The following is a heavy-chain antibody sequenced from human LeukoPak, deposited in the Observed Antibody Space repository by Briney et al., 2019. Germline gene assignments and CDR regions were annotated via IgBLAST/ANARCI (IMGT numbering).Heavy chain of an antibody. CDR3: AKFSSGWYLGYFLH. V-gene: IGHV3-30*18. J-gene: IGHJ1*01. CDR2: ISYDGSNK. CDR1: GFTFSSYG. D-gene: IGHD6-19*01. Sequence: GGSLRLSCAASGFTFSSYGMHWVRQAPGKGLEWVAVISYDGSNKYYADSVKGRFTISRDNSKNTLYLQMNSLRAEDTAVYYCAKFSSGWYLGYFLHWGQGTLVTVSS.